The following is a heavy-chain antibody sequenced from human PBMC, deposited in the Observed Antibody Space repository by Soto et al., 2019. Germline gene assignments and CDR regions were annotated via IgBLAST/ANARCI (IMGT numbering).Heavy chain of an antibody. V-gene: IGHV3-66*04. Sequence: PGGSLRLTCAASGFTVSSNYMSWVRQAPGKGLEWVSVIYSGGSTYYADSVKGRFTISRDNSKNTLYLQMNSLRAEDTAVYYCARHPPYYDILPRYYDGYGMDVWGQGTTVTVSS. CDR2: IYSGGST. CDR3: ARHPPYYDILPRYYDGYGMDV. CDR1: GFTVSSNY. J-gene: IGHJ6*02. D-gene: IGHD3-9*01.